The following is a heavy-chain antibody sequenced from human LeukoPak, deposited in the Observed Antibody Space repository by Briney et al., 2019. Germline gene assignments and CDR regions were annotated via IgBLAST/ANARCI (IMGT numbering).Heavy chain of an antibody. CDR1: GGSISSYY. CDR2: IYTSGST. D-gene: IGHD3-10*01. V-gene: IGHV4-4*07. J-gene: IGHJ4*02. CDR3: AGLYYCGSGSSFDY. Sequence: SETLSLTCTVSGGSISSYYWSWIRQPAGKGLEWIGRIYTSGSTNYNPSLKSRVTMSVDTSKNQFSLKLSSVTAADTAVYYCAGLYYCGSGSSFDYWGQGTLVTVSS.